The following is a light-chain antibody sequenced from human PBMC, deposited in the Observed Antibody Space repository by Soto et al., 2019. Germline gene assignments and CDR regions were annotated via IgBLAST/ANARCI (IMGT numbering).Light chain of an antibody. CDR1: SSDVGGYNY. V-gene: IGLV2-8*01. CDR2: EVS. Sequence: QSVLTQPPSASGSPGQSVTISCSGTSSDVGGYNYVSWHQQHPGKAPKLMIYEVSKRPSGVPDRFSGSKSGNTASLTISGLRAEDEADYYCSSYTRSNTLRYVFGTGTKVTVL. CDR3: SSYTRSNTLRYV. J-gene: IGLJ1*01.